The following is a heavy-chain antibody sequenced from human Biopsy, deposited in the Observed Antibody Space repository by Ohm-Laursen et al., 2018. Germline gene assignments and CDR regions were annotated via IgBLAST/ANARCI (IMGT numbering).Heavy chain of an antibody. CDR1: GYSFTNYY. D-gene: IGHD3-16*01. CDR3: ARGPRGLVAITTTAYYFDF. CDR2: INPNNDNT. Sequence: SVKVSCKASGYSFTNYYLHWVRQAPGQGLQWMGRINPNNDNTIYAQQFQGRVTTTKDTSTSTVYMDLSSLTFDESAVYYCARGPRGLVAITTTAYYFDFWGQGNPVTVSS. V-gene: IGHV1-46*01. J-gene: IGHJ4*02.